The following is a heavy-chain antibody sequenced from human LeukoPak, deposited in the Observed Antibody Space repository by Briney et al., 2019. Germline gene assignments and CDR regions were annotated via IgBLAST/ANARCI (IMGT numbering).Heavy chain of an antibody. CDR1: GFPFSDYT. Sequence: GRSLRLSCTASGFPFSDYTMHWLRQAPGKGLEWVAVISYDATQKYYVDSVQGRFTISRDNSRNTLYLQMNSPRPEDTAFYFCARAPSVAWHNFDYWGQGTLVTVSS. D-gene: IGHD5/OR15-5a*01. V-gene: IGHV3-30*04. J-gene: IGHJ4*01. CDR2: ISYDATQK. CDR3: ARAPSVAWHNFDY.